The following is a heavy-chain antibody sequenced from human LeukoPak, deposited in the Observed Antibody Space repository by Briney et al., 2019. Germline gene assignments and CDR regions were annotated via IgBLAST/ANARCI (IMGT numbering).Heavy chain of an antibody. Sequence: SVKVSCKASGGTFSSYAISWVRQAPGQGLEWMGGIIPIFGTANYAQKFQGRVTMTTDTSTSTAYMELRSLRSDDTAVYYCARVFVGSIFGVVNSRPYYYYYYMDVWGKGTTVTVSS. CDR2: IIPIFGTA. J-gene: IGHJ6*03. V-gene: IGHV1-69*05. CDR3: ARVFVGSIFGVVNSRPYYYYYYMDV. D-gene: IGHD3-3*01. CDR1: GGTFSSYA.